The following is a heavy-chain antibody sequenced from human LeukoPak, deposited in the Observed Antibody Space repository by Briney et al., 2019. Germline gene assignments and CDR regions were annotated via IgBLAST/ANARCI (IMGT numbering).Heavy chain of an antibody. CDR1: GGSISSYY. V-gene: IGHV4-59*01. CDR3: ARVTRYQLLVIDY. CDR2: IYYSGST. D-gene: IGHD2-2*01. Sequence: PSETLSLTCTVSGGSISSYYWSWIRQPPGKGLEWIGYIYYSGSTNYNPSLKSRVTISVGTSKNQFSLKLSSVTAADTAVYYCARVTRYQLLVIDYWGQGTLVTVSS. J-gene: IGHJ4*02.